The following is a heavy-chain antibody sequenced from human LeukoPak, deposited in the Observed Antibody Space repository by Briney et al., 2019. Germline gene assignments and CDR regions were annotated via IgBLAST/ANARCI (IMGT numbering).Heavy chain of an antibody. CDR3: ARQENVLLWFGELLPFDY. CDR2: IYYSGST. J-gene: IGHJ4*02. CDR1: GGSISSSRYY. D-gene: IGHD3-10*01. Sequence: PSETLSLTCTVSGGSISSSRYYWGWIRQPPGKGLEWIGSIYYSGSTYYNPSLKSRVTISVDTSKDQFSLKLSSVTAADTAVYYCARQENVLLWFGELLPFDYWGQGTLVTVSS. V-gene: IGHV4-39*01.